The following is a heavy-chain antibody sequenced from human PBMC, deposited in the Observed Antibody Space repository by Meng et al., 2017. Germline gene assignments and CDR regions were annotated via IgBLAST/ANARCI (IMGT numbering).Heavy chain of an antibody. CDR2: ISRSSSYI. D-gene: IGHD2-15*01. V-gene: IGHV3-21*01. Sequence: LSLTCAASGFTFSSYSMNWVRQAPGKGLEWVSSISRSSSYIYYADSVKGRFTISRDNAKNSLYLQMNSLRAEDTAVYYCARRCSGGSCYHYYYYGMDVWGQGTTVTVSS. CDR3: ARRCSGGSCYHYYYYGMDV. J-gene: IGHJ6*02. CDR1: GFTFSSYS.